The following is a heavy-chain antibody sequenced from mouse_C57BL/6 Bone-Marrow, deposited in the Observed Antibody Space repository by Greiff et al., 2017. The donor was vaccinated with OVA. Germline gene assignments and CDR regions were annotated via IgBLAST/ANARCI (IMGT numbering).Heavy chain of an antibody. Sequence: VQLQQSGTVLARPGASVKMSCKTSGYTFTSYWMHWVKQRPGQGLEWIGAIYPGNSDTSYNQKFKGKAKLTAVTSASTAYMELSSLTNEDSAVYYCTSSIYYDYDESAMDYWGQGTSVTVSS. CDR1: GYTFTSYW. D-gene: IGHD2-4*01. J-gene: IGHJ4*01. V-gene: IGHV1-5*01. CDR2: IYPGNSDT. CDR3: TSSIYYDYDESAMDY.